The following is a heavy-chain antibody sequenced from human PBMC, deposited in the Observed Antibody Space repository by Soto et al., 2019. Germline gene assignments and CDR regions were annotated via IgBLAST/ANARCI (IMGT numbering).Heavy chain of an antibody. Sequence: ASVKVSCKASGYTFTYCYLHWVRQAPGQGLEWMGRIKPSSGSTNYAQKFQGRVTMTRGTSTSTVYMELSSLRSEDTAVYYCARPVGATNDNWFDPWGQGTLVTVSS. CDR3: ARPVGATNDNWFDP. J-gene: IGHJ5*02. D-gene: IGHD1-26*01. V-gene: IGHV1-46*01. CDR1: GYTFTYCY. CDR2: IKPSSGST.